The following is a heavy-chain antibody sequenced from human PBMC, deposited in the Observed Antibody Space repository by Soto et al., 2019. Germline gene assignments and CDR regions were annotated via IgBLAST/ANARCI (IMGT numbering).Heavy chain of an antibody. J-gene: IGHJ4*02. D-gene: IGHD1-1*01. CDR2: ISATTPNT. CDR3: ARDWNLDH. CDR1: GFTFSAFP. V-gene: IGHV3-23*01. Sequence: VQLLESGGGLVQPGGSLRLSCAASGFTFSAFPMNWVRQAPGKGLDWVSTISATTPNTYYADSVKGRFTISRDNSKSTLYLQMSSLRAEDTAVYYCARDWNLDHWGQGTLV.